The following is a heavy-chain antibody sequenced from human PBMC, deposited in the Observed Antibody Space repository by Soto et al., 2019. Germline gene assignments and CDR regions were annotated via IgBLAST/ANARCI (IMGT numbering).Heavy chain of an antibody. J-gene: IGHJ6*03. D-gene: IGHD2-15*01. Sequence: ASVKVSCKVSGYTLTELSIHWVRQAPGKGLEWMGGFDPEDGETLYAQKFQGRVTMTEDTSTDTAYMDLSSLSSEDTAVYYCATFYTAGWSTHNYYYVDVWGKGTTVTFS. CDR1: GYTLTELS. V-gene: IGHV1-24*01. CDR3: ATFYTAGWSTHNYYYVDV. CDR2: FDPEDGET.